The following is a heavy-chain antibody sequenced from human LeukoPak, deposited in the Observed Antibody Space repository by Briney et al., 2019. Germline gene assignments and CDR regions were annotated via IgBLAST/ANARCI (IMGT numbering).Heavy chain of an antibody. V-gene: IGHV4-38-2*02. CDR2: IYHSGGS. J-gene: IGHJ5*02. Sequence: SDTLSLTCTVSGDSISNGYYWGWIRQSPGKGLEWIESIYHSGGSNYNPSLHRRVTMSVDKSKSQFSLSLRSVTAADTAVYYCAKGIKCSSLSCDAFGPWGQGTPVTVSS. CDR3: AKGIKCSSLSCDAFGP. D-gene: IGHD2-2*01. CDR1: GDSISNGYY.